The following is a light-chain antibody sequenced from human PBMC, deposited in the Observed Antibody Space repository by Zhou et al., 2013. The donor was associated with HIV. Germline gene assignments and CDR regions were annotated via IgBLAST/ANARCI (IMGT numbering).Light chain of an antibody. CDR1: SSDVGSYNL. CDR2: EVS. CDR3: CSYAGSSTLV. Sequence: QSALTQPASVSGSPGRSITISCTGTSSDVGSYNLVSWYQQHPGKAPKFLIYEVSKRASGVSYRFSGSKSGNTASLTISRLQAEDEADYYCCSYAGSSTLVFGGGTKLTVL. J-gene: IGLJ2*01. V-gene: IGLV2-23*02.